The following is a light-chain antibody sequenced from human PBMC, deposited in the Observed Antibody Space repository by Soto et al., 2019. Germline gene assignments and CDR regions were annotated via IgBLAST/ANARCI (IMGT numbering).Light chain of an antibody. Sequence: EIVLTQSPGTLSLSPGERATLSCRASQSVSRSYLAWYQQKPGQAPRLLIYGASSRDTGIPDRFSGSGSGTDFTLTINRLEPEDFAVYYCQQYGSSPPWTFGQGTKVEIK. CDR2: GAS. CDR1: QSVSRSY. CDR3: QQYGSSPPWT. J-gene: IGKJ1*01. V-gene: IGKV3-20*01.